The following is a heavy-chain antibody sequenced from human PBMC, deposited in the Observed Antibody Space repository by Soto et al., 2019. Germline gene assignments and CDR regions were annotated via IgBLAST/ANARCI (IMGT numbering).Heavy chain of an antibody. D-gene: IGHD3-22*01. J-gene: IGHJ1*01. Sequence: PGGSLRLSCAASGFTFSSYAMSWVRQAPGKGLEWVSAISGSGGSTYYADSVKGRFTISRDNSKNTLYLQMNSLRAEDTAVYYCAKVSYSSGYYSESFQHWGQGTLVTVSS. CDR1: GFTFSSYA. V-gene: IGHV3-23*01. CDR3: AKVSYSSGYYSESFQH. CDR2: ISGSGGST.